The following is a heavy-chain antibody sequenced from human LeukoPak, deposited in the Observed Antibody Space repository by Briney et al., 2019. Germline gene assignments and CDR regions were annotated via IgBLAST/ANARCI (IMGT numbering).Heavy chain of an antibody. CDR2: IIPIFNTI. J-gene: IGHJ6*02. CDR3: ARGNSRWSTPTSSYYYRMDV. D-gene: IGHD4-23*01. Sequence: SVTVSCKASGGTLSTYSISWVRQAPGQGLEWMGGIIPIFNTINYAQRFQGRVTLTADESTSTAYMELSSLRSEDTAVYYCARGNSRWSTPTSSYYYRMDVWGQGTTVAVSS. CDR1: GGTLSTYS. V-gene: IGHV1-69*01.